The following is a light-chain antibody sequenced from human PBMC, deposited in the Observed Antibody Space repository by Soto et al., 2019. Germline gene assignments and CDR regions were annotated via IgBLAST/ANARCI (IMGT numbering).Light chain of an antibody. J-gene: IGLJ1*01. CDR3: SSFRGSNNV. V-gene: IGLV2-8*01. CDR2: EVT. CDR1: SGDVGGYNY. Sequence: QSALTQPPSASGSLGQSVTISCTGTSGDVGGYNYVSWYQQHPGKAPKLMVYEVTKRPSGVPDRFSGSKSGNTASLTVSGLQAEDEADYYWSSFRGSNNVFGTGTKLTVL.